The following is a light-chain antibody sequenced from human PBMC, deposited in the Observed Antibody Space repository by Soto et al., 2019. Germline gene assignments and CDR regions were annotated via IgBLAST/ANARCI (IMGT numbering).Light chain of an antibody. CDR3: QQRSNWPLT. V-gene: IGKV3-11*01. Sequence: DIVLAQYPATLSWSPGEIAILSCRSSQSVSNQLAWYQQRPGQAPRLLFYDASKRAPGIPARFSGSGSGTDFTLTISILESEDFGVYYCQQRSNWPLTFGGGKQVEIK. CDR1: QSVSNQ. J-gene: IGKJ4*01. CDR2: DAS.